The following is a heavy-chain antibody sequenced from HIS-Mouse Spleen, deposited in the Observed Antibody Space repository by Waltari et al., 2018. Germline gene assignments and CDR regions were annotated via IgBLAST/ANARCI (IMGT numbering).Heavy chain of an antibody. J-gene: IGHJ4*02. D-gene: IGHD7-27*01. Sequence: QVQLVQSGAEVKKPGASVKVSCKASVYTFTGYFIPGVRRAPGQGLEWMGWINPNSGGTNYAQKFQGRVTMTRDTSISTAYMELSRLRSDDTAVYYCAGLNGGHREVEDYWGQGTLVTVSS. CDR1: VYTFTGYF. V-gene: IGHV1-2*02. CDR2: INPNSGGT. CDR3: AGLNGGHREVEDY.